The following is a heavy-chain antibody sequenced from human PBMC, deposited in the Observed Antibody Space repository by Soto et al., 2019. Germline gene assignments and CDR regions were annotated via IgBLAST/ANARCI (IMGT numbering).Heavy chain of an antibody. Sequence: QVQLVQSGAEVKKPGASVKVSCKASGYTFTSYGISWVRQAPGQGLEWMGRISAYYGNTNYAQKLQGRVTMTTDTSTSTAYMELRSLRSDDTAVYYCARDRGYNWNYGWFDPWGQGTLVTVSS. D-gene: IGHD1-7*01. CDR2: ISAYYGNT. CDR3: ARDRGYNWNYGWFDP. J-gene: IGHJ5*02. CDR1: GYTFTSYG. V-gene: IGHV1-18*01.